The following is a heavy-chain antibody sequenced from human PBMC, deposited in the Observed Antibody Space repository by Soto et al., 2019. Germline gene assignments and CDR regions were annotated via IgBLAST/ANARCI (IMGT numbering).Heavy chain of an antibody. CDR1: GGSFSGYY. J-gene: IGHJ4*02. Sequence: SETLSLTCAVYGGSFSGYYWSWIRQPPGKGLEWIGEINHSGSTNYNPSLKSRVTISVDTSKNQFSLKLSSVTAADTAVYYCATLPPRIVVVVLPIPSWGQGTLVTVSS. CDR3: ATLPPRIVVVVLPIPS. CDR2: INHSGST. V-gene: IGHV4-34*01. D-gene: IGHD2-15*01.